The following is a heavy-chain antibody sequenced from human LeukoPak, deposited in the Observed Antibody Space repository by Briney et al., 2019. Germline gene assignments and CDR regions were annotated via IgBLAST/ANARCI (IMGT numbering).Heavy chain of an antibody. CDR1: GFTFSDYY. Sequence: GGSLRLSCAASGFTFSDYYMNWIRQAPAKGLEWISYISSSGGTIYYADSVKGRFTISRDNAKNSLYLQMNSLRAEDTAVYYCAGYSSGWSGAFHIWGQGTMVTVSS. V-gene: IGHV3-11*04. J-gene: IGHJ3*02. CDR2: ISSSGGTI. D-gene: IGHD6-19*01. CDR3: AGYSSGWSGAFHI.